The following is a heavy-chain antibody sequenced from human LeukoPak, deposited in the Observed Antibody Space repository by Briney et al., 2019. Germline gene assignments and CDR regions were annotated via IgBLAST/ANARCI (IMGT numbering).Heavy chain of an antibody. D-gene: IGHD6-19*01. CDR3: ARGRIAVAGPHYYFDY. CDR2: ISVYNGNT. CDR1: GYTFTSYG. V-gene: IGHV1-18*01. J-gene: IGHJ4*02. Sequence: ASVKVSCKASGYTFTSYGISWVRQAPGQGPEWMGWISVYNGNTNYAQKLQGRVTMTTDTSTSTAYMELRSLRSDDTALYYCARGRIAVAGPHYYFDYWGQGTLVTVSS.